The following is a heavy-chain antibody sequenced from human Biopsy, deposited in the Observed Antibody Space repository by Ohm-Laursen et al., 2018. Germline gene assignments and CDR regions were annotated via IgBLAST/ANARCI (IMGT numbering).Heavy chain of an antibody. Sequence: SETLSLTCHVSGGDINNYYWSWIRQPAGKGLEWIGRIYPGGSTNYNPSLKSRVTMSVDTSKKQLSLRLRSVTAADTAMYYCASVVLGPTNDAFDLWGQGTMVVVPS. J-gene: IGHJ3*01. D-gene: IGHD3-22*01. CDR2: IYPGGST. CDR1: GGDINNYY. CDR3: ASVVLGPTNDAFDL. V-gene: IGHV4-4*07.